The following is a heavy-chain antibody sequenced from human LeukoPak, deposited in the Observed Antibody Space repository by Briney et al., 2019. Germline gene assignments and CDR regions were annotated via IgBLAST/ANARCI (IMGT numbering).Heavy chain of an antibody. CDR1: GFTLNTYW. J-gene: IGHJ4*02. CDR2: IKQDGSEK. D-gene: IGHD3-3*01. CDR3: ARGGGDFWSGYYPSWFGY. V-gene: IGHV3-7*01. Sequence: GGSLRLSCAASGFTLNTYWMSWVRQAPGKGLEWVANIKQDGSEKYYVDSVKGRFTISRDNAKNSLYLQMSSLRVDDTAAYYCARGGGDFWSGYYPSWFGYWGQGTLVTVSS.